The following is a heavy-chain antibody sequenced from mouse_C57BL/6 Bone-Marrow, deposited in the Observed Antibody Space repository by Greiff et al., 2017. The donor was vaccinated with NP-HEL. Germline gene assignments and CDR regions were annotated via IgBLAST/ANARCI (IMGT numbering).Heavy chain of an antibody. D-gene: IGHD2-4*01. CDR3: ASPIYYDYDYAMDY. Sequence: EVQLQQSGPVLVKPGASVKMSCKASGYTFTDYYMNWVKQSHGKSLEWIGVINPYNGGTSYNQKFKGKATLTVDKSSSTAYMELNSLTSEDSAVYYCASPIYYDYDYAMDYWGQGTSVTVSS. CDR1: GYTFTDYY. CDR2: INPYNGGT. J-gene: IGHJ4*01. V-gene: IGHV1-19*01.